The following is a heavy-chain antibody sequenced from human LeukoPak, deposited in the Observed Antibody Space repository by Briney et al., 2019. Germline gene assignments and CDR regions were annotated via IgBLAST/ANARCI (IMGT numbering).Heavy chain of an antibody. V-gene: IGHV3-7*03. CDR2: IKQDGSGK. CDR3: AKDYYGSGSYSEYYYYYYMDV. J-gene: IGHJ6*03. CDR1: GFTFSSYW. D-gene: IGHD3-10*01. Sequence: PGGSLRLSCAASGFTFSSYWMSWVRQAPGKGLEWVANIKQDGSGKYYVDSVKGRFTISRDNSKNTLYLQMNSLRAEDTAVYYCAKDYYGSGSYSEYYYYYYMDVWGKGTTVTISS.